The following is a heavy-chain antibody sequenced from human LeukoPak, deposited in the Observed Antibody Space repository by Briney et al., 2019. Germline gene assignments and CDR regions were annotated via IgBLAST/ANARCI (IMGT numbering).Heavy chain of an antibody. CDR2: ISWNSGSI. CDR1: GFTFDDYA. J-gene: IGHJ6*02. V-gene: IGHV3-9*01. CDR3: AKDIWEGESGYYYYYGMDV. Sequence: PGGSLRLSCAASGFTFDDYAMHWVRQAPGKGLEWVSGISWNSGSIGYADSVKGRFTISRDNAKNSLYLQMNSLRAEDTALYYCAKDIWEGESGYYYYYGMDVWGQGTTVTFSS. D-gene: IGHD1-26*01.